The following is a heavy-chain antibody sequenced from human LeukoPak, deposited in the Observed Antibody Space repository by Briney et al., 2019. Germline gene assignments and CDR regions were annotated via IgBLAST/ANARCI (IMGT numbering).Heavy chain of an antibody. Sequence: GGSLRLSCAASGFTFSSYEMNWVRQAPGKGLEWVSYISSSGSTIYYADSVKGRFTISRDNAKNSLYLQMNSLRAEDTAVYYCARDLRGVRGVSAFDIWGQGTMVTVSS. V-gene: IGHV3-48*03. CDR3: ARDLRGVRGVSAFDI. CDR2: ISSSGSTI. J-gene: IGHJ3*02. D-gene: IGHD3-10*01. CDR1: GFTFSSYE.